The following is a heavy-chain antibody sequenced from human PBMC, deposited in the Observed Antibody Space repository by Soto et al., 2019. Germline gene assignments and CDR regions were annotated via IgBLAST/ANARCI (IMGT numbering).Heavy chain of an antibody. D-gene: IGHD3-3*02. V-gene: IGHV4-39*01. CDR1: GGSISSSSYY. CDR2: IYYSGST. CDR3: ARRQFPFNAFDD. J-gene: IGHJ4*02. Sequence: SETLSLTCTVSGGSISSSSYYWGWIRQPPGKGLEWIGSIYYSGSTYYNPSLKSRVTISVDTSKNQFSLKLSSVTAADTAVYYCARRQFPFNAFDDWGQGTLVTFSS.